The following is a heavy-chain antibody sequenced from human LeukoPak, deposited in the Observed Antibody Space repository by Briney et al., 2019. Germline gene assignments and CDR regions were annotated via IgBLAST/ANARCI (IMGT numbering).Heavy chain of an antibody. V-gene: IGHV4-34*01. J-gene: IGHJ6*03. D-gene: IGHD2-2*01. CDR3: ARVGVQIVVVPAATTQTTYSYYMDV. Sequence: SETLSLTCAVYGGSFSGYYWSWIRQPPGKGLEWIGEINHSGSTNYSPSLKSRVTMSVDTSKNQFSLKLSSVTAADTAMYYCARVGVQIVVVPAATTQTTYSYYMDVWDKGTTVTVSS. CDR1: GGSFSGYY. CDR2: INHSGST.